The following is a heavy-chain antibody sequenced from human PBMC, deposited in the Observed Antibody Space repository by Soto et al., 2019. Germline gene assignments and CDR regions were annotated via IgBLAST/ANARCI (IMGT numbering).Heavy chain of an antibody. CDR3: ARENSYSAY. Sequence: QIQLLQSGAEVKKPGASVKVTCKASGYTFRNFGISWVRQAPGQGLEWMGWISAYNANANYAQKFKGRLTMTADTSTRTAYMELRSLRSDDTAVYYCARENSYSAYGGKGTLVTVSS. CDR1: GYTFRNFG. CDR2: ISAYNANA. V-gene: IGHV1-18*01. J-gene: IGHJ4*02.